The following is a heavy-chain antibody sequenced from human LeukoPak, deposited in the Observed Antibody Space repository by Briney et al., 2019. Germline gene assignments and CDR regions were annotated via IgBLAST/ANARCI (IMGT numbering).Heavy chain of an antibody. Sequence: SETLSLTCTVSGGSISSYYWSWIRQPPGKGLEWIGEINHSGSTNYNPSLKSRVTISVDTSKNQSSLKLSSVTAADTAVYYCATGITMVRGDAFDIWGQGTMVTVSS. CDR3: ATGITMVRGDAFDI. V-gene: IGHV4-34*01. CDR1: GGSISSYY. J-gene: IGHJ3*02. CDR2: INHSGST. D-gene: IGHD3-10*01.